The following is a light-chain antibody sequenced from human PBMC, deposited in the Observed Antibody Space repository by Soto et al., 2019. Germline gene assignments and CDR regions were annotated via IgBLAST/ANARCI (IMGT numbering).Light chain of an antibody. CDR2: ATS. Sequence: DIQMTQSPPHLSASVGDRVTITCRASQDISDDLGWYQQKPGKAPKRLIYATSSLQSGVPSRFSGSGSGTEFSLTITSLQPEDFATYYCLQHNDYPYTFGQGTKLAI. CDR1: QDISDD. J-gene: IGKJ2*01. CDR3: LQHNDYPYT. V-gene: IGKV1-17*01.